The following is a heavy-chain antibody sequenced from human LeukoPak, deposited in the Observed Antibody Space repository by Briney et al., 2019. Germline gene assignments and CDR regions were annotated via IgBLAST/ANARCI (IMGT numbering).Heavy chain of an antibody. D-gene: IGHD6-13*01. CDR3: ARSLSALLDY. CDR2: IYYSGST. Sequence: SETLSLTCTVSGGSISSGGYYWSWIRQHPGKGLEWIGYIYYSGSTYYNPSLKSRVTISVDTSKNQFSLKLSSVTAADTAVYYCARSLSALLDYWGQGTLVTVSS. J-gene: IGHJ4*02. CDR1: GGSISSGGYY. V-gene: IGHV4-31*03.